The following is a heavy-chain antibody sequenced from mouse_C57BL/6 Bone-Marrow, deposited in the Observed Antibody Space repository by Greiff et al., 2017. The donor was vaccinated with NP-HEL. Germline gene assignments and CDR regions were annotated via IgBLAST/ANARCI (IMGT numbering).Heavy chain of an antibody. CDR3: ARDPSITTVVATPY. CDR1: GYTFTDYY. Sequence: QVQLQQSGPELVKPGASVKISCKASGYTFTDYYINWVKQRPGQGLEWIGWIFPGSGSTYYNEKFKGKATLTVDKSSSTAYMLLSSLTSEDSAVYYCARDPSITTVVATPYWGKGTLVTVSA. D-gene: IGHD1-1*01. V-gene: IGHV1-75*01. CDR2: IFPGSGST. J-gene: IGHJ3*01.